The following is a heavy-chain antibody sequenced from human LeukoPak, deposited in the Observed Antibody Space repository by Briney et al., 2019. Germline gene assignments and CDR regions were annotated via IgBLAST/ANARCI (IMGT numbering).Heavy chain of an antibody. Sequence: SETLSLTCAVSDDSFSSHYWTWIRQPPGKGLEWIGYISYIGTTNYNPSLKSRVTLSIDTSKNQFSLKLGSVTAADTAVYYCARDLVTVTKGFDIWGQGTMVSVSS. CDR3: ARDLVTVTKGFDI. CDR2: ISYIGTT. J-gene: IGHJ3*02. V-gene: IGHV4-59*11. CDR1: DDSFSSHY. D-gene: IGHD4-17*01.